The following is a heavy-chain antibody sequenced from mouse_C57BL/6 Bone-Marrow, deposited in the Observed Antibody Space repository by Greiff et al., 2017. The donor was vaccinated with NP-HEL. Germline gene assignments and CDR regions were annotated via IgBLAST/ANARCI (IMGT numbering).Heavy chain of an antibody. CDR1: GYTFTSYG. CDR3: ARDSYYGSSHAY. V-gene: IGHV1-81*01. J-gene: IGHJ3*01. Sequence: QVQLKESGAELARPGASVKLSCKASGYTFTSYGISWVKQRTGQGLEWIGEIYPRSGNTYYNEKFKGKATLTADKSSSTAYMELRSLTSEDSAVYFCARDSYYGSSHAYWGQGTLVTVSA. CDR2: IYPRSGNT. D-gene: IGHD1-1*01.